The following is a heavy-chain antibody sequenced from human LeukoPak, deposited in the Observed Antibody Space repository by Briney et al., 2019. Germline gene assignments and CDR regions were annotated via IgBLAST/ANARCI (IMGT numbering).Heavy chain of an antibody. CDR3: TKDPNGNYVGALDP. V-gene: IGHV3-23*01. CDR1: GFTFSSFA. CDR2: ITANHGAT. D-gene: IGHD4-17*01. Sequence: GGSLRLSCAASGFTFSSFAMTWVRQAPGKGLEWVSSITANHGATYNIDSVKGRFTISRDNSQNTMYLQMNSLRAEDTAVYYSTKDPNGNYVGALDPWGQGTLVTVSS. J-gene: IGHJ5*02.